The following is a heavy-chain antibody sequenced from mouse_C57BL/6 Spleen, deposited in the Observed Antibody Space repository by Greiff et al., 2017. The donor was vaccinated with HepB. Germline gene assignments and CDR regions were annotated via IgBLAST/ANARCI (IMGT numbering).Heavy chain of an antibody. Sequence: QVQLQQSGPELVKPGASVKISCKASGYAFSSSWMNWVKQRPGKGLEWIGRIYPGDGDTNYNGKFKGKATLTADKSSSTAYMRLSSLTSEDSAVYFCARGTTVVLDYWGQGTTLTVSS. D-gene: IGHD1-1*01. CDR3: ARGTTVVLDY. CDR1: GYAFSSSW. V-gene: IGHV1-82*01. J-gene: IGHJ2*01. CDR2: IYPGDGDT.